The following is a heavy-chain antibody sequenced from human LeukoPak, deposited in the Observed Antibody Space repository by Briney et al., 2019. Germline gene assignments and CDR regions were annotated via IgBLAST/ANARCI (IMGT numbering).Heavy chain of an antibody. J-gene: IGHJ6*03. CDR2: INPGGRST. V-gene: IGHV1-46*01. CDR3: ARGGPLWFGEPPPPSSYYYYMDV. D-gene: IGHD3-10*01. CDR1: GYTFTNYY. Sequence: GASVKVSCKASGYTFTNYYIHWVRQAPGQGLEWMGIINPGGRSTSYAQKFQGRVTMTRDTSTSTVYMELSSLRSEDTAVYYCARGGPLWFGEPPPPSSYYYYMDVWGKGTTVTISS.